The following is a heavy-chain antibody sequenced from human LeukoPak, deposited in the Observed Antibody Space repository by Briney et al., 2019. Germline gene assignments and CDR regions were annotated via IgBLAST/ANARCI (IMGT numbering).Heavy chain of an antibody. CDR2: INGSGAST. CDR3: AKDRGYSSSWGDFFDY. V-gene: IGHV3-23*01. CDR1: GFTFSSYA. J-gene: IGHJ4*02. D-gene: IGHD6-13*01. Sequence: GGSLRLSCAASGFTFSSYAMSWVRQAPGKGLEWVSSINGSGASTYFADSVKGRFTISRDKSKDTLYLQMNSLRAEDTAVYYCAKDRGYSSSWGDFFDYWGQGTLVTVSS.